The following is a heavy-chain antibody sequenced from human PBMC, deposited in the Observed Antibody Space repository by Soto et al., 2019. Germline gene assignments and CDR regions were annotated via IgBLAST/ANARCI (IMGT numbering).Heavy chain of an antibody. D-gene: IGHD1-26*01. V-gene: IGHV3-23*01. CDR3: AKLGGNFPLYYYSMDV. Sequence: GFLRLSCAASRFTFSSYAMSWVRQAPGKGLEWVSAISGSGGSKYDAASVKGRFTISRDNSKNTVYLQMHSLRAEDTAVYYCAKLGGNFPLYYYSMDVWGQGTTVTVSS. CDR2: ISGSGGSK. J-gene: IGHJ6*02. CDR1: RFTFSSYA.